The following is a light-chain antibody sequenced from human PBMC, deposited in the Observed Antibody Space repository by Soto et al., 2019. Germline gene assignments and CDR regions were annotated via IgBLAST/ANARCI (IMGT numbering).Light chain of an antibody. V-gene: IGLV1-47*01. CDR1: SSNIGSNY. Sequence: QSVLTQPPSASGTPGQRVTISCSGSSSNIGSNYVYWYQQLPGTAPKLLIYRNNHRPSGVPDRFSGSMSGTSASLAISGVRSEDEADYYCAAWDDSLSGMVFGGGTKLTVL. CDR2: RNN. J-gene: IGLJ2*01. CDR3: AAWDDSLSGMV.